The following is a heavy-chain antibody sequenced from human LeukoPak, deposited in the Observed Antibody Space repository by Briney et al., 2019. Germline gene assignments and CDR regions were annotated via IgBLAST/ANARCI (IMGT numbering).Heavy chain of an antibody. V-gene: IGHV4-31*03. Sequence: PSETLALPCTVSGGPICSGGYHLSWLRQHQGPGLEWIVYISHSASTYYPPSLKRRFTISVDTSKTPCSLRLSSVTAADTAVYYCARQTVVVTYAFDIWGQGTMVTVSS. CDR1: GGPICSGGYH. CDR3: ARQTVVVTYAFDI. D-gene: IGHD2-21*02. J-gene: IGHJ3*02. CDR2: ISHSAST.